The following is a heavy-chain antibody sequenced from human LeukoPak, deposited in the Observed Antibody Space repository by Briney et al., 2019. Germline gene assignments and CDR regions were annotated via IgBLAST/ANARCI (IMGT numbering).Heavy chain of an antibody. J-gene: IGHJ6*03. CDR3: ARDSKTRGYSYGPNYYYYMDV. D-gene: IGHD5-18*01. V-gene: IGHV1-46*01. CDR1: GYTFTSYY. CDR2: IKPSGGST. Sequence: ASVKVSCKASGYTFTSYYMHWVRQAPGQGLEWMGIIKPSGGSTSYAQKFQGRVTMTRDTSTSTVYMELSSLRSEDTAVYYCARDSKTRGYSYGPNYYYYMDVWGKGTTVTVSS.